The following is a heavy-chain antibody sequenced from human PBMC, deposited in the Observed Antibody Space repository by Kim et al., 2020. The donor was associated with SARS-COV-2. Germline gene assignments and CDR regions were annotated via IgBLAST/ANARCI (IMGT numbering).Heavy chain of an antibody. Sequence: GGSLRLSCAASGFTFSSYSMNWVRQAPGKGLEWVSSISSSSSYIYYADSVKGRFTISRDNAKNSLYLQMNSLRAEDTAVYYCARDYSSSYWFDPWGQGTLVTVSS. V-gene: IGHV3-21*01. J-gene: IGHJ5*02. D-gene: IGHD6-6*01. CDR3: ARDYSSSYWFDP. CDR2: ISSSSSYI. CDR1: GFTFSSYS.